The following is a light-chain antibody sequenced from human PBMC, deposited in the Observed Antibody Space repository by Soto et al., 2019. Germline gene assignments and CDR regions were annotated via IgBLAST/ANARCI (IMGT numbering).Light chain of an antibody. CDR2: LNSDGSN. CDR3: QFWGTLVV. J-gene: IGLJ7*02. CDR1: IGRSNYA. V-gene: IGLV4-69*01. Sequence: QLVLTQSPSASASLGASGKLTCTLSIGRSNYASAWHHQQPEKCPRYLMKLNSDGSNVKGDGLPDRLSGHSAVAERYLTIASLRSQHESNYVCQFWGTLVVFGVGTQLTA.